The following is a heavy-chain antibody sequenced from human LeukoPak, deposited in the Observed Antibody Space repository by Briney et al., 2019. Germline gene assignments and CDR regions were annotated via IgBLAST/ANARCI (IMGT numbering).Heavy chain of an antibody. Sequence: PGRSLRLSCAASGFTLSSYGMHWVRQAPGKGLEWVAVISYAGSNKYYVDSVKGRFTISRDNSKNTPYLQRNSLRAEDTAVYYCAKDSLRWSYFYYGMDVWGQGTTVTVSS. CDR1: GFTLSSYG. D-gene: IGHD4-23*01. V-gene: IGHV3-30*18. CDR3: AKDSLRWSYFYYGMDV. J-gene: IGHJ6*02. CDR2: ISYAGSNK.